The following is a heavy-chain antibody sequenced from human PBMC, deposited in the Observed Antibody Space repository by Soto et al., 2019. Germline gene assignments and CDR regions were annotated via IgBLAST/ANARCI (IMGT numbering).Heavy chain of an antibody. CDR3: ARSQDDYADVGGGGAFDY. CDR2: ISYDGSNK. D-gene: IGHD4-17*01. Sequence: QVQLMESGGGVVQPGRSLRLSCAASGYTFSSYGMHWVRQAPGKGLELVAVISYDGSNKYYADSVKGRFTISRDNSKNTLYLQMNSLRAEDTAVYYCARSQDDYADVGGGGAFDYWGQGTLVTVSS. V-gene: IGHV3-30*03. J-gene: IGHJ4*02. CDR1: GYTFSSYG.